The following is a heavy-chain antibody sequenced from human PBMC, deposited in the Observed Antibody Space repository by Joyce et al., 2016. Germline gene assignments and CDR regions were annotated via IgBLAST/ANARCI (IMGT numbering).Heavy chain of an antibody. V-gene: IGHV7-4-1*02. J-gene: IGHJ5*02. CDR1: GYSFSSYA. Sequence: QVQLVQSGSELKKPGASVKVSCKASGYSFSSYAIIWVRQAPGQGLEWMGWINTNAGNPTYAQGFTGRFVFALDTSVSTAYLQISNLKAEDTAVYYCARVDRSGSLNWFDPWGQGTLVTVSS. CDR2: INTNAGNP. CDR3: ARVDRSGSLNWFDP. D-gene: IGHD6-19*01.